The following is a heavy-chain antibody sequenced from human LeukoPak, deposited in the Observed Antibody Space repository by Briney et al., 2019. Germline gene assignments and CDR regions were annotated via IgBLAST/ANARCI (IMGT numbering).Heavy chain of an antibody. J-gene: IGHJ4*02. V-gene: IGHV4-39*01. CDR3: ARAVEMATNTFDY. Sequence: PSETLSLTCTVSGGSISSSSYYWGCIRQPPGKGLEWIGSIYYSGSTYYNPSLKSRVTISVDTSKNQFSLKLSSVTAADTAVYYCARAVEMATNTFDYWGQGTLVTVSS. CDR1: GGSISSSSYY. CDR2: IYYSGST. D-gene: IGHD5-24*01.